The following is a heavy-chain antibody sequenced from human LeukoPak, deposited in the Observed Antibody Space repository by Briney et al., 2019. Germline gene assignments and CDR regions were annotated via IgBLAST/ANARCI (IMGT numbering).Heavy chain of an antibody. Sequence: GGSLRLSCSASGFTFSSYAMHWVRQAPGKGLEYVSAISSNGGSTYYADSVKGRFTISRDNSKNTLYLQMSSLRAEDTAVYYCVRWDLGYCSSTSCYKTDYWGQGTLVTVSS. CDR1: GFTFSSYA. CDR2: ISSNGGST. V-gene: IGHV3-64D*06. CDR3: VRWDLGYCSSTSCYKTDY. J-gene: IGHJ4*02. D-gene: IGHD2-2*02.